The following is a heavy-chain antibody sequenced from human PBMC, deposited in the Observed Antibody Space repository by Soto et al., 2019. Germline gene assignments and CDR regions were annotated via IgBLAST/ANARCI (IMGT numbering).Heavy chain of an antibody. CDR1: GGSIRSSNW. CDR3: ARDLWGYCGTACYPLDV. Sequence: SETRSLTCAVSGGSIRSSNWWSWVRQPPGKGLEWIGEIYHSGSTNYNPSLKSRVTISVDKSKNQFSLKLSSVTAADTAVYYCARDLWGYCGTACYPLDVWGQGTTVTVSS. J-gene: IGHJ6*02. V-gene: IGHV4-4*02. D-gene: IGHD2-21*02. CDR2: IYHSGST.